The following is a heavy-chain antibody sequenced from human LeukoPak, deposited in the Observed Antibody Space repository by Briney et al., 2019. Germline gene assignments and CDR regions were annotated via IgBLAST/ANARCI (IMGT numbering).Heavy chain of an antibody. V-gene: IGHV3-23*01. D-gene: IGHD3-3*01. Sequence: GGSLRLSCAASGFTFSSYAMSWVRQAPGKGLEWVSAISGSGGSTYYADSVKGRFTISRDNSKNTLYPQMNSLRAEDTAVYYCARDPTPSFWSGYYGNYYYYGMDVWGQGTTVTVSS. CDR1: GFTFSSYA. CDR3: ARDPTPSFWSGYYGNYYYYGMDV. J-gene: IGHJ6*02. CDR2: ISGSGGST.